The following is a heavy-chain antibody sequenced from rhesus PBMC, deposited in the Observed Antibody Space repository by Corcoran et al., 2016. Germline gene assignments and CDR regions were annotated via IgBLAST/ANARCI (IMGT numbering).Heavy chain of an antibody. J-gene: IGHJ4*01. Sequence: QVQLQESGPGLVKPSETLSLTCAVSGGSISSRNWWSWIRQSPGKGLEWIGYIYGCGGDTPYNPSLNRRVTISTDTSKNQFSLKLSSVTAADAALYYCARHSTATFDYWGQGVLVTVSS. CDR2: IYGCGGDT. CDR3: ARHSTATFDY. D-gene: IGHD2-27*01. V-gene: IGHV4-93*02. CDR1: GGSISSRNW.